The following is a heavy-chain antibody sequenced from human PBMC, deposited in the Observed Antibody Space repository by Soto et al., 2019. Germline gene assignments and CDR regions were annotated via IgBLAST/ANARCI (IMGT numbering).Heavy chain of an antibody. Sequence: ASVKVSCKASGYNFSSYGFSWVRQAHGQGLEWMGWISPYNGHTNYAQMLQGRVTMTTDTSTSTVYMELRSLTSDDTAVYYCAREGGSPYYYYGMDVWGHGTTVTSP. D-gene: IGHD3-16*01. V-gene: IGHV1-18*01. J-gene: IGHJ6*02. CDR1: GYNFSSYG. CDR2: ISPYNGHT. CDR3: AREGGSPYYYYGMDV.